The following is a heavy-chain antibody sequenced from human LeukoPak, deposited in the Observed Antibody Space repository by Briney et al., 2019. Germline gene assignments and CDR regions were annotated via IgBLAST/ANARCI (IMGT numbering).Heavy chain of an antibody. CDR1: GFTFSSYA. CDR2: VSYDGSSK. V-gene: IGHV3-30-3*01. D-gene: IGHD3-10*01. CDR3: ARGSWRLVRGAASFES. J-gene: IGHJ4*02. Sequence: GGSLRLSCAASGFTFSSYAMHWVRQAAGKGLEWVAVVSYDGSSKYYADSVKGRFTISRDNSKNTLYLQMNSLRAEDTAVYYCARGSWRLVRGAASFESWGQGTLVTVSS.